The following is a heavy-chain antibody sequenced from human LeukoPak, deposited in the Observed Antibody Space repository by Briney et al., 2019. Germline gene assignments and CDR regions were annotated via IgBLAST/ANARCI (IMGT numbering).Heavy chain of an antibody. CDR1: GGSISSYY. CDR3: ARVIDGYKLDS. CDR2: IYYSGST. V-gene: IGHV4-59*01. D-gene: IGHD5-24*01. Sequence: ETLSLTCTVSGGSISSYYWSWIRQPPGKGLEWIGYIYYSGSTNYNPSLKSRVTISVDTSKNQFSLKLSSVTAADTAVYYCARVIDGYKLDSWGQGTLVTVSS. J-gene: IGHJ4*02.